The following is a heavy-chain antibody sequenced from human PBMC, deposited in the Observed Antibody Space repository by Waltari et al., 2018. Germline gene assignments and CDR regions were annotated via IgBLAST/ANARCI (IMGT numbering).Heavy chain of an antibody. V-gene: IGHV3-74*01. D-gene: IGHD4-17*01. CDR1: GFTYSMYW. CDR2: SKSDGSST. CDR3: ARGARRTTVTTGWWYFDL. J-gene: IGHJ2*01. Sequence: EVQLVESGGGLVQPGGSLRLSCAASGFTYSMYWMHWVRQAPGKGLVWVSRSKSDGSSTRYGDSGKGRFTISKDNAKNTVYLQMNSLRAEDTAIYYCARGARRTTVTTGWWYFDLWGRGTLVTVSS.